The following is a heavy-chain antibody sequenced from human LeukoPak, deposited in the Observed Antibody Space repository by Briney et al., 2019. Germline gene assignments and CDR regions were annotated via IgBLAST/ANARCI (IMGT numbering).Heavy chain of an antibody. J-gene: IGHJ6*03. D-gene: IGHD3-10*01. CDR3: ARAHALWLNTGIYYYMDV. CDR1: GGSISSYY. V-gene: IGHV4-59*08. CDR2: IYYSGST. Sequence: SETLSLTCTVSGGSISSYYWSWIRQPPGKGLEWIGYIYYSGSTNYNPSLKSRVTISVDTSKNQFSLKLSSVTAADTAVYYCARAHALWLNTGIYYYMDVWGKGTTVTVSS.